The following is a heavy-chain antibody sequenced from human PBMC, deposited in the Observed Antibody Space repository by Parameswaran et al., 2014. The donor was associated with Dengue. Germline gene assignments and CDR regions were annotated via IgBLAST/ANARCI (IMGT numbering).Heavy chain of an antibody. CDR2: ISSSGSTI. V-gene: IGHV3-48*03. D-gene: IGHD6-6*01. J-gene: IGHJ6*02. Sequence: VRQMPGKGLEWVSYISSSGSTIYYADSVKGRFTISRDNAKNPLYLQMNSLRAEDTAVYYCARDAVAAPHSPYGMDVWGQGTTVTVSS. CDR3: ARDAVAAPHSPYGMDV.